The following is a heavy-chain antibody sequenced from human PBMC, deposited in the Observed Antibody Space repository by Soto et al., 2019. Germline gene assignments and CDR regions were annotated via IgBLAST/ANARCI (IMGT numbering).Heavy chain of an antibody. CDR2: IGTAGDT. CDR3: ARGQEVGAHFFDS. J-gene: IGHJ4*02. Sequence: GGSLRLSCEASGFTFSGFDMHWVRQPTGKGLEWVSTIGTAGDTYYAVSVKGRFTISRDNAKNSLSLQMNSLRAGDTAVYFCARGQEVGAHFFDSWGQGTEVTVSS. V-gene: IGHV3-13*01. CDR1: GFTFSGFD. D-gene: IGHD2-15*01.